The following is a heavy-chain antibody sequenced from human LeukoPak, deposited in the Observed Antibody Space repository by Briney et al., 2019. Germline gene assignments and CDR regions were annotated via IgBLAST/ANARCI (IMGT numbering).Heavy chain of an antibody. J-gene: IGHJ4*02. CDR3: ARQAWLLDY. CDR1: GGSISSYY. CDR2: IYYSGST. V-gene: IGHV4-59*08. D-gene: IGHD5-12*01. Sequence: PSETLSLTCTVSGGSISSYYWSWIRQPPGKGLEWIGYIYYSGSTNYNPSLKSRVTISVDTSKNQFTLRLSSVTAADTAVYYCARQAWLLDYWGQGTLVTVAS.